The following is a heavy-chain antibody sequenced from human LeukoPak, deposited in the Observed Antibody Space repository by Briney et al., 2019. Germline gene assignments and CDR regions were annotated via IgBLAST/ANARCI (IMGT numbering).Heavy chain of an antibody. CDR2: INSDGSST. J-gene: IGHJ4*02. CDR3: ARSGSLVGATIDY. D-gene: IGHD1-26*01. CDR1: GFTFSSYW. V-gene: IGHV3-74*01. Sequence: PGGSLRLSCAASGFTFSSYWMHWVRQAPGKGLVWVSRINSDGSSTSYADSVKGRFTISRDNAKNTLYLQMNSLRAEDTAMYYCARSGSLVGATIDYWGQGTLVTVSS.